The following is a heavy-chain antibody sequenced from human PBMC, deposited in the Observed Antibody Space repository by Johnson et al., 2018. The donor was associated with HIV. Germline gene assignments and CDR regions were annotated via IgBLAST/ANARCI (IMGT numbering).Heavy chain of an antibody. J-gene: IGHJ3*01. CDR1: GLIVSRSW. V-gene: IGHV3-74*01. D-gene: IGHD6-19*01. CDR2: TNSDGSST. CDR3: AKGGVGALAGIDWG. Sequence: VQLVESGGGLVQPGGSLRLSCAASGLIVSRSWMHWVRQAPGKGLVWVSRTNSDGSSTNYADSVKGRFTISRDKAKNTLHLQMNSLRAEDTALYYCAKGGVGALAGIDWGWCQGTMVTVSS.